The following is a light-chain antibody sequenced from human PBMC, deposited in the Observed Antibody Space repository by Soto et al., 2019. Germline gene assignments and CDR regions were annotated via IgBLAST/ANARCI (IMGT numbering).Light chain of an antibody. CDR3: HQYFLTPYT. V-gene: IGKV4-1*01. Sequence: DIVMTQSPDSLAVSLGERATINCKSSQSVLYSPNNKNYLAWYQQTPGQPPTLLIYCASTRESGVPGRFSGSGSATDFTLTISSLQAEDGAVYFCHQYFLTPYTFGPGTQLEIK. CDR1: QSVLYSPNNKNY. J-gene: IGKJ2*01. CDR2: CAS.